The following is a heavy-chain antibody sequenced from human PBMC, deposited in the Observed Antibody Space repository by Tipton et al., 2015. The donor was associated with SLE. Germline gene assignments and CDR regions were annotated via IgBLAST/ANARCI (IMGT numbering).Heavy chain of an antibody. CDR1: GGSVSRGYYY. CDR3: ARAPGLDRDYYYYYYMDV. Sequence: GLVKPSQTLSLTCSVSGGSVSRGYYYWTWIRQHPGRGLEWIGYMYNGGKTHYNPSLNSRAIISIDTSKNQFSLKLTSVTAADTAVYYCARAPGLDRDYYYYYYMDVWGKGTTVTVSS. CDR2: MYNGGKT. V-gene: IGHV4-31*03. D-gene: IGHD3/OR15-3a*01. J-gene: IGHJ6*03.